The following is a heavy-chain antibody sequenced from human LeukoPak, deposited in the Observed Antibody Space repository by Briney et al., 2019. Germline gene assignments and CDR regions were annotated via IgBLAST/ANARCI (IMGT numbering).Heavy chain of an antibody. J-gene: IGHJ4*02. V-gene: IGHV4-4*07. Sequence: SETLSLTRAVCVGSNSSYYWSWMRQPAAKGRVGVGRIYTNGNTNYNPSLTGQVTISVDTCKNQFSLKLSSVTVADTAVYYCARVPYYDSSGYSPYFDYWGQGTLVTVSS. CDR1: VGSNSSYY. CDR2: IYTNGNT. CDR3: ARVPYYDSSGYSPYFDY. D-gene: IGHD3-22*01.